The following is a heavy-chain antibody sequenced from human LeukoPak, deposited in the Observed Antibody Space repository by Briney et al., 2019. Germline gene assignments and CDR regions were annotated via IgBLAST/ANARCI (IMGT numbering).Heavy chain of an antibody. J-gene: IGHJ4*02. D-gene: IGHD4-17*01. CDR3: ARDGDDYGDYVSFDY. CDR1: GFTFSSYG. CDR2: ISYDGSNK. V-gene: IGHV3-30*03. Sequence: GGSLRLSCAASGFTFSSYGMHWVRQAPGKGLEWVAVISYDGSNKYYADSVKGRFTISRDNSKNTLYLQMNSLRAEDTAVYYCARDGDDYGDYVSFDYWGQGTLVTVSS.